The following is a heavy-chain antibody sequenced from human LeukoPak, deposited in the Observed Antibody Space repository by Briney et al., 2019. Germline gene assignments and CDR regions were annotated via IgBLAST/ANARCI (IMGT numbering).Heavy chain of an antibody. CDR3: AKDHISLAGIAQCSSTSCLFDY. Sequence: GGSLRLSCAASGFTFSSYGTHWVRQAPGKGLEWVAFIRYDGSNKYYADSVKGRFTISRGNSKNTLYLQMNSLRAEDTAVYYCAKDHISLAGIAQCSSTSCLFDYWGQGTLVTVSS. CDR1: GFTFSSYG. D-gene: IGHD2-2*01. V-gene: IGHV3-30*02. CDR2: IRYDGSNK. J-gene: IGHJ4*02.